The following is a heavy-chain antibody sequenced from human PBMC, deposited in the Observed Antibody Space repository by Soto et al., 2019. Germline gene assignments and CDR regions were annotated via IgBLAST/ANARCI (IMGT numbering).Heavy chain of an antibody. D-gene: IGHD2-15*01. CDR3: AESPKYCSGGSCYYHYYMDV. CDR1: GFLFTSYA. J-gene: IGHJ6*03. Sequence: GGSLRLSCAASGFLFTSYAMSWVRQAPGKGLEWVSSISGSGSSTHYADPVKGRFTISRDNSKDTLYLQMNSLRADDTAVYYFAESPKYCSGGSCYYHYYMDVWGKGTTVTVS. CDR2: ISGSGSST. V-gene: IGHV3-23*01.